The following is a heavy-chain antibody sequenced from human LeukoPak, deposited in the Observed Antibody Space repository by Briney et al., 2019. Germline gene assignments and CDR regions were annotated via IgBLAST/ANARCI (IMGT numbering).Heavy chain of an antibody. CDR2: FDPEDGET. Sequence: ASVKVSCKVSGYTLTELSMHWVRQAPGKGLEWMGGFDPEDGETIYAQKFQGRVTMTEDTSTDTAYMELSSLRSEDTAVYYCATARSQWFPWGAFDYWGQETLVTVSS. V-gene: IGHV1-24*01. CDR3: ATARSQWFPWGAFDY. CDR1: GYTLTELS. J-gene: IGHJ4*02. D-gene: IGHD3-22*01.